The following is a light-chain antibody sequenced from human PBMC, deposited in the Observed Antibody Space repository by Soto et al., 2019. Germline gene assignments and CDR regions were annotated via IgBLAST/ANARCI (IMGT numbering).Light chain of an antibody. V-gene: IGKV3-20*01. Sequence: IVLTQSPGTLSLSPGERTTLSCRASQSISRYLAWYQQKPGQGPRLLIYGASSRATGTPDRFSGSGSGTDFTLTINRLEPEDFAVYFCYQYDSSPWTFGQGTKVDIK. CDR2: GAS. CDR3: YQYDSSPWT. CDR1: QSISRY. J-gene: IGKJ1*01.